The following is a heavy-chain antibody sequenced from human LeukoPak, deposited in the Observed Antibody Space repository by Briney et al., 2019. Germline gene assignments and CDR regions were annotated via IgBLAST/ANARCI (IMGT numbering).Heavy chain of an antibody. CDR2: MNPNSGNT. CDR1: GYTFTSYD. J-gene: IGHJ4*02. D-gene: IGHD3-22*01. Sequence: ASVKVSCKASGYTFTSYDINWVRQATGQGLEWMGWMNPNSGNTGYAQKFQGRVTMTRNTSISTAYMELSSLRSEDTAVYYCAAAYYYDSSGYYPPVDYWGQGTLVTVSS. V-gene: IGHV1-8*01. CDR3: AAAYYYDSSGYYPPVDY.